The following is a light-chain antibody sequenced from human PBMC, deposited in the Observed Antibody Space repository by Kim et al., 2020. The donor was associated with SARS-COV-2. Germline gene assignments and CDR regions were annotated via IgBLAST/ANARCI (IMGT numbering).Light chain of an antibody. J-gene: IGKJ1*01. CDR3: QQYNSWWT. Sequence: SASVGDRVTITCRASQSISSWLAWYQQKPGKAPKLLIYKASSLESGVPSRFSGSGSGTEFTLTIISLQPDDFATYYCQQYNSWWTFGQGTKVDIK. CDR1: QSISSW. CDR2: KAS. V-gene: IGKV1-5*03.